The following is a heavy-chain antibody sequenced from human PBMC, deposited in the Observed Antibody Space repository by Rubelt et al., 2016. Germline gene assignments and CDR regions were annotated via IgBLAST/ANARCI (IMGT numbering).Heavy chain of an antibody. Sequence: EVQLVESGGGLVKPGGSLRLSCAASGFTFSSYSMNWVRQAPGKGLEWVSSISSSSSYIYYADSVKGRFTSSRDNAKNSLYLQMNSLRAEDTAVYYCARDKSSRIYYYYGMDVWGQGTTVTVSS. CDR1: GFTFSSYS. D-gene: IGHD6-13*01. J-gene: IGHJ6*02. CDR2: ISSSSSYI. CDR3: ARDKSSRIYYYYGMDV. V-gene: IGHV3-21*01.